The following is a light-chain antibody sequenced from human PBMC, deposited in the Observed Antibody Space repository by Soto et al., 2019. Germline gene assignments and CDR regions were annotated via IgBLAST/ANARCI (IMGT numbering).Light chain of an antibody. J-gene: IGKJ4*01. CDR2: DAS. CDR3: QHYGTWPPLT. V-gene: IGKV3-15*01. Sequence: DIVMTQSPATLSVSPGEGATLSCRASQSVHSALAWYQQRPGQTPRLLIYDASTRATGIPARFSGSGSVTESTLTISSLQSEDFVIYYCQHYGTWPPLTFGGGTKVEI. CDR1: QSVHSA.